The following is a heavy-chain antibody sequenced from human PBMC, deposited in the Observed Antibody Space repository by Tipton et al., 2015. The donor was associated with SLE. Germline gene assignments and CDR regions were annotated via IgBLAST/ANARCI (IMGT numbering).Heavy chain of an antibody. CDR1: GFTFSSYW. CDR2: INQDGSEK. V-gene: IGHV3-7*01. J-gene: IGHJ4*02. CDR3: ARDLNGLLWFGD. Sequence: SLRLSCAASGFTFSSYWMSWVRQAPGKGLEWVANINQDGSEKYYVDSVKGRFTISRDNAKNSLYLQMNSLRAEDTAVYYCARDLNGLLWFGDWGQGTLVTVSS. D-gene: IGHD3-10*01.